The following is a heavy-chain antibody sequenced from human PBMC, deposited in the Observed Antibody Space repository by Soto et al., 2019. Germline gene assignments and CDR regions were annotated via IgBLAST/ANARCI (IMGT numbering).Heavy chain of an antibody. CDR1: GFTFSSYG. D-gene: IGHD5-18*01. Sequence: LRLSCAASGFTFSSYGMHWVRQAPGKGLEWVAVISYDGSNKYYADSVKGRFTISRDNSKNTLYLQMNSLRAEDTAVYYCAKDTAYYYYGMDVCGQGTTVTVYS. J-gene: IGHJ6*02. V-gene: IGHV3-30*18. CDR2: ISYDGSNK. CDR3: AKDTAYYYYGMDV.